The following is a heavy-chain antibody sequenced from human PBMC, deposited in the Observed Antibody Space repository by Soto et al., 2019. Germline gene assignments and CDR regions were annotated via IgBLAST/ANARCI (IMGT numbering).Heavy chain of an antibody. CDR1: GGSFSGYY. CDR3: ARGFRGYYYYYMDV. CDR2: INHSGST. D-gene: IGHD3-10*01. Sequence: QVQLQQWGAGLLKPSETLSLTCAVYGGSFSGYYWSWIRQPPGKGLEWIGEINHSGSTNYNPSLKSRVTISVDMSKNQFSLKLSSVTAADTAVYYCARGFRGYYYYYMDVWGKGTTVTVSS. J-gene: IGHJ6*03. V-gene: IGHV4-34*01.